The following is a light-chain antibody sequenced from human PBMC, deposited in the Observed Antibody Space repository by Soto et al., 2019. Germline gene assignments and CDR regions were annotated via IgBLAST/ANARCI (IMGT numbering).Light chain of an antibody. J-gene: IGKJ3*01. V-gene: IGKV3-20*01. CDR3: QQYATS. CDR1: QSVTTRY. CDR2: GAS. Sequence: EIVLTQSPVTLSLSPGEEATLSCRASQSVTTRYLAWYQQKPGQAPRLLMYGASNRATGIPDRFSGSGSGTDFTLTISGLEPEDFAVYYCQQYATSFGPGTKVDIK.